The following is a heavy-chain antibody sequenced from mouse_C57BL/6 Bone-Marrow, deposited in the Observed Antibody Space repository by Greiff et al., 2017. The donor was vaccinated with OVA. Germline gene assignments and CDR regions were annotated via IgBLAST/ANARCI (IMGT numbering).Heavy chain of an antibody. V-gene: IGHV2-2*01. CDR3: ARKDGYYPMDY. D-gene: IGHD2-3*01. Sequence: QVQLQQSGPGLVQPSQSLSITCTVSGFSLPSSGVHWVRQSPGKGLEWLGVLWSGGSTDYNAAFISRLRISQDNSKSQVFFKMNSLQADDTAIYYCARKDGYYPMDYWGQGTSVTVSS. CDR2: LWSGGST. CDR1: GFSLPSSG. J-gene: IGHJ4*01.